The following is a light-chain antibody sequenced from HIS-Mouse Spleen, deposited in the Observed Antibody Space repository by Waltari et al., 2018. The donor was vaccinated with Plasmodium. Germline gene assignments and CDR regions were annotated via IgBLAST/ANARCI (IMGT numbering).Light chain of an antibody. CDR2: EGS. CDR3: CSYAGSSTFGV. J-gene: IGLJ2*01. CDR1: SSDVGSYNL. Sequence: QSALTQPASVSGSPGQSITISCTGTSSDVGSYNLFPWYQQHPGKAPKLMIYEGSKRPSGVSNRFSGSKSGNTASLTISGVQAEDEADYYCCSYAGSSTFGVFGGGTKLTVL. V-gene: IGLV2-23*03.